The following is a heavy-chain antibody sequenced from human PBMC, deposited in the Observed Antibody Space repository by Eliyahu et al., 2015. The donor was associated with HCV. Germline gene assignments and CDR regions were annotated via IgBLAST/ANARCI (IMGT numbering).Heavy chain of an antibody. Sequence: EVRLLESGGGLVQPGGSLXLSCAASGFXFSNYAMSWGRQAPGKGLEWVSGIRSSGANTYYADSVKDRFTISRDDSMYTLYLQMNNLRAEDTALYYCARGGPTGSYPIFDSWGPGTLVTVSS. CDR1: GFXFSNYA. D-gene: IGHD1-26*01. V-gene: IGHV3-23*01. J-gene: IGHJ4*02. CDR3: ARGGPTGSYPIFDS. CDR2: IRSSGANT.